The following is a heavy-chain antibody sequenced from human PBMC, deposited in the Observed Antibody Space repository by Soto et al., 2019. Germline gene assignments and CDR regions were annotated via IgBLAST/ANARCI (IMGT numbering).Heavy chain of an antibody. CDR1: VGTFRGYA. Sequence: SVKVSCRASVGTFRGYAISWVRQAPGRGLEWMGGIIPICGTANYAQKFQGRVTITADESTSTAYIELSSLRSEDTAVYYCALGYYYDSSGYNGMDVWGQGTTVTVSS. J-gene: IGHJ6*02. V-gene: IGHV1-69*13. CDR2: IIPICGTA. D-gene: IGHD3-22*01. CDR3: ALGYYYDSSGYNGMDV.